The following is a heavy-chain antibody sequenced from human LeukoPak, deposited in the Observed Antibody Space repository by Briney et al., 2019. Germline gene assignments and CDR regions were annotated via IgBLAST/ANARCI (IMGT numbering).Heavy chain of an antibody. CDR3: AKRLIVVVPAATDY. D-gene: IGHD2-2*01. Sequence: GGSLRLSCAASGFTFSSYAMSWVRQAPGKGLEWVSAISGSGGSTYYADSVKGRFTISRDNSKNTLYLQMNSLRAEDTAVYYRAKRLIVVVPAATDYWGQGTLVTVSS. J-gene: IGHJ4*02. CDR1: GFTFSSYA. CDR2: ISGSGGST. V-gene: IGHV3-23*01.